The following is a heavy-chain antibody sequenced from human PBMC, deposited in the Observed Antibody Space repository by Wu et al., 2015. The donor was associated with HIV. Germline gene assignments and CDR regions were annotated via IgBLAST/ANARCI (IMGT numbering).Heavy chain of an antibody. CDR3: ARGNCGGDCSSFYYYYYVWTS. D-gene: IGHD2-21*02. J-gene: IGHJ6*02. CDR2: MNPNSGNT. Sequence: QVQLVQSGAEVKKPGASVKVSCQASGYTFTIYDINWVRQAPGQGLEWMGWMNPNSGNTGYAQKFQGRVTMTRNTSIGTAYMELSSLRSEDTAVYYCARGNCGGDCSSFYYYYYVWTSWDERTDGHRLL. V-gene: IGHV1-8*01. CDR1: GYTFTIYD.